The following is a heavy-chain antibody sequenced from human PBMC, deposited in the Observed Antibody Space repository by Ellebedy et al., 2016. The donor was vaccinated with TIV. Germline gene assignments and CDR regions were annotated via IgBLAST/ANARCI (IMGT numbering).Heavy chain of an antibody. D-gene: IGHD3-22*01. CDR1: GGSISSYY. Sequence: SETLSLXCTVSGGSISSYYWSWIRQPAGKGLEWIGRIYTSGSTNYNPSLKSRVTMSVDTSKNQFSLKLSSVTAADTAVYYCARDRRYDSNYYYYMDVWGKGTTVTVSS. J-gene: IGHJ6*03. CDR2: IYTSGST. CDR3: ARDRRYDSNYYYYMDV. V-gene: IGHV4-4*07.